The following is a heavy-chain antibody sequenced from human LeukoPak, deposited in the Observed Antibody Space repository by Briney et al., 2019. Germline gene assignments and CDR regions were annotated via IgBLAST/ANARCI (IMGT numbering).Heavy chain of an antibody. CDR3: AKGKDYYYGMDV. J-gene: IGHJ6*02. Sequence: GGSLRLSCAASGFTFSSYAMSWVRQAPGKGLEWVSAISGSGGSTYYADSVEGRFTISRDNSKNTLYLQMNSLRAEDTAVYYCAKGKDYYYGMDVWGQGTTVTVSS. V-gene: IGHV3-23*01. CDR1: GFTFSSYA. CDR2: ISGSGGST.